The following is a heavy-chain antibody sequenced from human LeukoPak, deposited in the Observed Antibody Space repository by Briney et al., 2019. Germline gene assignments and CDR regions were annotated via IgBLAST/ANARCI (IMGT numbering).Heavy chain of an antibody. V-gene: IGHV3-30*03. CDR1: GFTFSSYG. Sequence: PGRSLRLSCAASGFTFSSYGMHWVRQAPGKGLEWVAVISYDGSNKYYADSVKGRFTISRDNAKNSLYLQMNSLRAEDTAVYYCARRPFDYWGQGTLVTVSS. J-gene: IGHJ4*02. CDR2: ISYDGSNK. CDR3: ARRPFDY.